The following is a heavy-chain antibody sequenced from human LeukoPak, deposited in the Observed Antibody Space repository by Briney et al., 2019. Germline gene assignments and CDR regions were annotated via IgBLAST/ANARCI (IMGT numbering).Heavy chain of an antibody. J-gene: IGHJ4*02. CDR1: GFTVDTNY. CDR2: IYGDGST. V-gene: IGHV3-53*01. D-gene: IGHD3-16*01. CDR3: ARITVLTLEFAY. Sequence: TGGSLRLSCGTSGFTVDTNYMTWVRQAPGKGLEWVSVIYGDGSTYYADSVKGRFTISRDNFKNILYLQMNSLRADDTAIYYCARITVLTLEFAYWGQGTLVTVSS.